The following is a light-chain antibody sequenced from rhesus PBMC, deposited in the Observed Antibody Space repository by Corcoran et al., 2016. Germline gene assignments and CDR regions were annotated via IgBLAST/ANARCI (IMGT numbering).Light chain of an antibody. J-gene: IGKJ4*01. CDR2: KAS. V-gene: IGKV1-22*01. CDR1: QSISSW. Sequence: DIQMTQSPYSLSASVGDKVTITCRASQSISSWLDWNQQKPGKAPKLLIYKASSLQSGVPSRFPGSGSWTDFTLTIRSLQPADFATYYCLQYNSSPLIFGGGTKVELK. CDR3: LQYNSSPLI.